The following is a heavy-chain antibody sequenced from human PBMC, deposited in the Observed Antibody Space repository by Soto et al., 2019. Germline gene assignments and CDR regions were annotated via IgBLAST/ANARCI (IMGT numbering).Heavy chain of an antibody. CDR2: MYYTGSS. CDR1: GGSISSGGYY. V-gene: IGHV4-31*01. Sequence: QVQLQESGPGLVKPSQTLSLTCTVSGGSISSGGYYWSWIRQHPGKGLEWIGYMYYTGSSHYNKSHQSKVNIRFDTTKNQYSLKQSSVTAADTSVYYCATKEYYRTSNNDYLSEG. J-gene: IGHJ4*02. D-gene: IGHD4-4*01. CDR3: ATKEYYRTSNNDY.